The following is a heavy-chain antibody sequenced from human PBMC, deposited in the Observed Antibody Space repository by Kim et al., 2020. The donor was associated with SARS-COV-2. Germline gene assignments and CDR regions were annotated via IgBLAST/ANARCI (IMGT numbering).Heavy chain of an antibody. D-gene: IGHD3-22*01. J-gene: IGHJ6*02. CDR1: GGSISSGSYY. CDR2: TYTSGIT. CDR3: ARESIGDSSGYLYYYYYYGMDV. V-gene: IGHV4-61*02. Sequence: SETLSLTCTVSGGSISSGSYYWVWMRQPAGKGLEWIGRTYTSGITNYNPSLKIRVTISADTCKSQFSLKLSSVTDADTAVYYCARESIGDSSGYLYYYYYYGMDVWGPRSTVTVS.